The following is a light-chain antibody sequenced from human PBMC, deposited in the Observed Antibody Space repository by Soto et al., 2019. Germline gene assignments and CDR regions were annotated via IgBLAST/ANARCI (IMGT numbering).Light chain of an antibody. Sequence: QPVLPQPPTVSEAPGQRVAISCTGSSSNIGAEYDVHWYQQLPGTAPKRLIYGDNNRPSGVPDRFSGSKSGTSASLAITGLQPEDEADYYCQSYDSSLTTLVFGTGTHDAVL. J-gene: IGLJ1*01. V-gene: IGLV1-40*01. CDR1: SSNIGAEYD. CDR2: GDN. CDR3: QSYDSSLTTLV.